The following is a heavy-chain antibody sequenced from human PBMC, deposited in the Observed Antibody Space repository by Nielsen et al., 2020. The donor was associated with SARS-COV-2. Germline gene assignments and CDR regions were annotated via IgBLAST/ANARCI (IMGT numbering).Heavy chain of an antibody. CDR2: IYPGDSDT. Sequence: GESLKISCKGSGYRYGTYWIAWVRQTPGKGLEWMGTIYPGDSDTRYRPSFQGQVTISADESISTTYLQWRSLKASDTAMYYCAREGRDDSGTERRGMDVWGRETTVTVS. CDR3: AREGRDDSGTERRGMDV. D-gene: IGHD3-10*01. V-gene: IGHV5-51*01. J-gene: IGHJ6*02. CDR1: GYRYGTYW.